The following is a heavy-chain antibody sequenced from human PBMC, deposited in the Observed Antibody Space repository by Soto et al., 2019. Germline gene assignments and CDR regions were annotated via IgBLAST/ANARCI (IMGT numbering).Heavy chain of an antibody. CDR2: ISYDGSNK. J-gene: IGHJ6*02. D-gene: IGHD5-18*01. Sequence: PGGSLRLSCAASGFTFSSYGMHWVRQAPGKGLEWVAVISYDGSNKYYADSVKGRFTISRDNSKNTLYLQMNSLRAEDTAVYYCAKDLDTAMAGYYGMDVWGQGTTVTVSS. CDR1: GFTFSSYG. V-gene: IGHV3-30*18. CDR3: AKDLDTAMAGYYGMDV.